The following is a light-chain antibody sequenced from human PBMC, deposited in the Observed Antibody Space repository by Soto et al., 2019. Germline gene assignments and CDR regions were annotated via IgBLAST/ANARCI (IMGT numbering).Light chain of an antibody. Sequence: DIQMTQSPPTLSASVGXRXTSTCRASQSISSWLAWYRQKPGKAPKLLIYDASSLESGVPSRFSGSGSGTEFTLTISSLQPDDFATYYCQQYNSYWTFGQGTKVDIK. J-gene: IGKJ1*01. CDR1: QSISSW. CDR3: QQYNSYWT. V-gene: IGKV1-5*01. CDR2: DAS.